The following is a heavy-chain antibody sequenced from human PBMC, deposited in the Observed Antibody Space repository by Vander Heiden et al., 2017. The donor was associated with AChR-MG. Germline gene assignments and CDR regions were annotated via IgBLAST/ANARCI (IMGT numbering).Heavy chain of an antibody. J-gene: IGHJ4*02. Sequence: QVQLVQSGAAVKKPGASVKVSCKASGYTLTSYYMHWVRQAPGQGLEWMGIINPSGGSTIYAQKFQGRVTMTRDTSTTTVYMELSSLRSEDTALYYCARAPVPYGSGSYYGRLFDYWGQGTLVTVSS. CDR3: ARAPVPYGSGSYYGRLFDY. V-gene: IGHV1-46*01. CDR2: INPSGGST. CDR1: GYTLTSYY. D-gene: IGHD3-10*01.